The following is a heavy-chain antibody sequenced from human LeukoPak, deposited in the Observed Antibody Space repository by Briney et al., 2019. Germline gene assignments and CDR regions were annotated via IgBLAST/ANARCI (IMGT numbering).Heavy chain of an antibody. CDR1: GGFISSYY. J-gene: IGHJ6*02. V-gene: IGHV4-59*01. D-gene: IGHD3-22*01. Sequence: SETLSLTCTVSGGFISSYYWSWIRQPPGKGLEWIGYIYYSGSTNYNPSLRSRVTISVDTSKNQFSLDLRSVTAADTAVYYCARGPHYHDSSGYSPSYSYAMDVWGQGTTVTVSS. CDR3: ARGPHYHDSSGYSPSYSYAMDV. CDR2: IYYSGST.